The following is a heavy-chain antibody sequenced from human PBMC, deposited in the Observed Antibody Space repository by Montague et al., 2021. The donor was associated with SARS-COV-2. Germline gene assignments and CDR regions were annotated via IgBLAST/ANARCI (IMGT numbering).Heavy chain of an antibody. Sequence: SETLSLTCTVSGGSISSYYWSWIRQPPGKGLEWIGYIYYSGSTNYNPSLKSRVTISLDTSKNQFALTLNSVTAADTAVYYCARGSYRPDAFDIWGQGTMVTVSS. CDR1: GGSISSYY. J-gene: IGHJ3*02. CDR2: IYYSGST. CDR3: ARGSYRPDAFDI. D-gene: IGHD3-16*02. V-gene: IGHV4-59*01.